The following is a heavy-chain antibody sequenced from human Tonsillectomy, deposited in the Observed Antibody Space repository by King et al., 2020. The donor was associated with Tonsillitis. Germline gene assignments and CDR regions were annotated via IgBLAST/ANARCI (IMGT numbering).Heavy chain of an antibody. CDR1: GYTFTSYY. Sequence: VQLVESGAEVKKPGASVKVSCKASGYTFTSYYMHWVRQAPGQGLEWMGIINPSGGSTSYAQKFKGRVTMTRDTSTSTVSMGLSSLRSEDTAVYYCARLIRCSSTSCAQEDYWGQGTLVTVSS. CDR2: INPSGGST. J-gene: IGHJ4*02. V-gene: IGHV1-46*03. D-gene: IGHD2-2*01. CDR3: ARLIRCSSTSCAQEDY.